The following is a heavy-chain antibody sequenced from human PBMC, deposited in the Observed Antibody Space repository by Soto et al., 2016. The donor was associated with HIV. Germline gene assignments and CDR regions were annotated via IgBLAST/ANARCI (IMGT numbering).Heavy chain of an antibody. CDR2: IKSKTDGGTT. CDR3: TTLDTAMVTGGFDY. Sequence: EVQLVESGGGLVKPGGSLRVSCAASGFTFSNAWMSWVRQAPGKGLEWVGRIKSKTDGGTTDYAAPVKGRFTISRDDSKTTLYLQMNSLKTEDTAVYYCTTLDTAMVTGGFDYWGQGTPGHRLL. V-gene: IGHV3-15*01. D-gene: IGHD5-18*01. CDR1: GFTFSNAW. J-gene: IGHJ4*02.